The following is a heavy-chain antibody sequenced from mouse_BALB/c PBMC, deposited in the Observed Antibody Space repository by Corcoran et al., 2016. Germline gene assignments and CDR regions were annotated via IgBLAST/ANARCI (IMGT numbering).Heavy chain of an antibody. D-gene: IGHD2-1*01. CDR3: ARDGNFAY. J-gene: IGHJ3*01. Sequence: QIQLVQSGPELKKPGETVKISCKASGYTFTDYGMNWVKQAPGKGLKWMGWINTYTGEPTYADDFKGRFAFSLETSASTAYLQINNLKNEDTATYFCARDGNFAYWGQGTLVTVSA. V-gene: IGHV9-3-1*01. CDR2: INTYTGEP. CDR1: GYTFTDYG.